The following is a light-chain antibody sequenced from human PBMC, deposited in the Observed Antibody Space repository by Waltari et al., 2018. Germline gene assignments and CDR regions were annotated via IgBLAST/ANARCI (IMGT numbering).Light chain of an antibody. CDR1: SSNIGAGYD. CDR3: QSYDSSLSGSRV. J-gene: IGLJ3*02. Sequence: QSVLTQPPSVSGAPGQRVTISCTGSSSNIGAGYDVHWYQQLPGTAPKLLIYGLSNRPSGFPDRFSCSKSGTSAALAITGLQAEDEADYYCQSYDSSLSGSRVFGGGTKLTVL. V-gene: IGLV1-40*01. CDR2: GLS.